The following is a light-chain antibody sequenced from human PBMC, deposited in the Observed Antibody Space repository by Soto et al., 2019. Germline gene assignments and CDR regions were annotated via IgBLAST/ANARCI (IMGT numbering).Light chain of an antibody. J-gene: IGKJ5*01. CDR3: PQQVGSPRP. Sequence: TLPGATVNTSTLXSLASQRVGINLAWYQQKPGQAPRLLIFSASTRASGIPDRFSVSASGTELTLTLTALLSADFAFYYIPQQVGSPRPFGLGTRLEIK. V-gene: IGKV3-15*01. CDR1: QRVGIN. CDR2: SAS.